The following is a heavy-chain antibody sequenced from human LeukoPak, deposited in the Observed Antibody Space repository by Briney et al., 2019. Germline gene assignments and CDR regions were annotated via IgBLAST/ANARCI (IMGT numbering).Heavy chain of an antibody. D-gene: IGHD1-14*01. Sequence: PGGSLRLSCAASGFTFSDYYMSWIRQAPGKELEWVSYISDTASYTNYADSVKGRFTISRDNAKNSLYLQMNSLRADDTAVYYCARESVPRRFDPWGQGTLVTVSS. CDR1: GFTFSDYY. CDR2: ISDTASYT. CDR3: ARESVPRRFDP. J-gene: IGHJ5*02. V-gene: IGHV3-11*05.